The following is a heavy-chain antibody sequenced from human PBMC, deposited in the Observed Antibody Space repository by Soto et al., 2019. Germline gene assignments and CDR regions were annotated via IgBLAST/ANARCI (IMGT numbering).Heavy chain of an antibody. D-gene: IGHD5-18*01. V-gene: IGHV1-8*01. Sequence: GASVKVSCKASGYTFSSYDINWVRQATGQGLEWMGWMNPNSGNTGYAQKFQGRVTMTRNTSISTAYMELSSLRSEDTAVYYCAAAGVDTAMDYYFDYWGQGTLVTVSS. J-gene: IGHJ4*02. CDR2: MNPNSGNT. CDR1: GYTFSSYD. CDR3: AAAGVDTAMDYYFDY.